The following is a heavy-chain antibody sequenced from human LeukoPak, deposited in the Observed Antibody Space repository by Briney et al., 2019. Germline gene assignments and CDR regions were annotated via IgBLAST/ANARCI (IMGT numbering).Heavy chain of an antibody. Sequence: SQNLSLNCTVSGGSISSGGYYWSWIRQPPGKGLEWIGYIYHSGSTYYIPSLKSRVTISVDRSKNRFSLKLSSVTAADTAVYYCARDGGYYFDYWGQGTLVTVSS. CDR1: GGSISSGGYY. V-gene: IGHV4-30-2*01. CDR3: ARDGGYYFDY. CDR2: IYHSGST. D-gene: IGHD3-3*01. J-gene: IGHJ4*02.